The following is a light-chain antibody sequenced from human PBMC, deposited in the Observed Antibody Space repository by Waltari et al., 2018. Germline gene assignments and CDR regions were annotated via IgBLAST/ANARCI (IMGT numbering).Light chain of an antibody. CDR1: IRDVGGYNF. CDR3: CSYAGTSSLT. J-gene: IGLJ2*01. Sequence: QSALTQPRSVSGSPGPSVSISCTGTIRDVGGYNFVPWYRHHPGKAPTMIIFDVNKRPSGVPDRFSGSKSGNTASLTISGLQAEDEADYYCCSYAGTSSLTFGGGTQLTVL. CDR2: DVN. V-gene: IGLV2-11*01.